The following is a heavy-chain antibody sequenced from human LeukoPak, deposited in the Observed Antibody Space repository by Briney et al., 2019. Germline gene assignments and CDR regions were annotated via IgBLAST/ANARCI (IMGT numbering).Heavy chain of an antibody. D-gene: IGHD3-10*01. CDR3: ARGGSSMVRGYYYYYMDV. Sequence: SETLSLTCTVSGGSMTNSTYYWGWIRQPPGKGLEWIGSIYYSGSTYYNPSFKSRITISVDTSKNQFSLKLTSVTAADTAVYCCARGGSSMVRGYYYYYMDVWGKGTTVTISS. CDR2: IYYSGST. CDR1: GGSMTNSTYY. V-gene: IGHV4-39*07. J-gene: IGHJ6*03.